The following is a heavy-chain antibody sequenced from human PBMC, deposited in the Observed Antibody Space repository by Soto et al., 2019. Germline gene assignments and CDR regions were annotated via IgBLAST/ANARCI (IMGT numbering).Heavy chain of an antibody. CDR1: GLSSSSSS. D-gene: IGHD4-17*01. V-gene: IGHV3-23*01. Sequence: EVQLLESGGGLVQPGGSLRLSCAVSGLSSSSSSMSWVRQAPGKGLEWVSTISPSGHYTHYADSVKGRFTISRDTSNNSLGLQMNSRSAEDTAIYYCAKEGAEGFRDYFLSYMDVWGKWTTVTVSS. J-gene: IGHJ6*03. CDR2: ISPSGHYT. CDR3: AKEGAEGFRDYFLSYMDV.